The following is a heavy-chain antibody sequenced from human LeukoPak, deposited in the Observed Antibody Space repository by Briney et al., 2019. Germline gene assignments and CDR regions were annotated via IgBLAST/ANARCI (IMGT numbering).Heavy chain of an antibody. D-gene: IGHD3-9*01. CDR1: GFTFDDYA. J-gene: IGHJ6*02. CDR2: ISWNSGSI. CDR3: AKSGRTYYDILTGYYTPTHYYGMDV. Sequence: PGRSLRLSCAASGFTFDDYAMHWVRQAPGKGLEWVSGISWNSGSIGYADSAKGRFTISRDNAKNSLYLQMNSLRAEDTALYYCAKSGRTYYDILTGYYTPTHYYGMDVWGQGTTVTVSS. V-gene: IGHV3-9*01.